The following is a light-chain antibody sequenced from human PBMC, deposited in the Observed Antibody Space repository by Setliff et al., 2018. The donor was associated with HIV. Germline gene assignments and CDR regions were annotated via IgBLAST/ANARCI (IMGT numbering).Light chain of an antibody. CDR3: CANAATPTFYV. CDR1: SSDFGVYDY. Sequence: QSALTQPRAVSGSPGQSITISCTGSSSDFGVYDYVSWYHQQPGRAPKLIIYDVSKRPPGVPDRFSGSKSGNTASLTISGLQADDEGDYYCCANAATPTFYVFGTGTKGTV. J-gene: IGLJ1*01. V-gene: IGLV2-11*01. CDR2: DVS.